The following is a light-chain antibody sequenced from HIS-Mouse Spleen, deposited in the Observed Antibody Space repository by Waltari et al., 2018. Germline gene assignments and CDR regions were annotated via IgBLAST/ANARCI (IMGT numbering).Light chain of an antibody. J-gene: IGKJ3*01. V-gene: IGKV1-39*01. CDR2: AAS. CDR1: QSIRSY. CDR3: QQSYSTPFP. Sequence: DIQMTQSPSSLSASVGDRVTITCRASQSIRSYLNWYQQKPGKAPKLLIYAASSLQSGVPSMFSGSGSETDFTLTIRSLQPEDFATYYCQQSYSTPFPFGPGTKVDIK.